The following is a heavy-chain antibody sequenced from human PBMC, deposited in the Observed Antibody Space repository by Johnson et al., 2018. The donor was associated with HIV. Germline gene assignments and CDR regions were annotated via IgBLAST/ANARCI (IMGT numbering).Heavy chain of an antibody. D-gene: IGHD3-22*01. Sequence: VQLVESGGGVVQPGGSLRLSCAASGFTFSSYAMHWVRQAPGKGLEWVGRIKSKTDGGTTDYAAPVKGRFTISRDDSKNTLYLQMNSLKTEDTAVYYCRSWGSSGYYAPFYHDAFDIWGQGTMVTVSS. V-gene: IGHV3-15*01. CDR1: GFTFSSYA. CDR2: IKSKTDGGTT. CDR3: RSWGSSGYYAPFYHDAFDI. J-gene: IGHJ3*02.